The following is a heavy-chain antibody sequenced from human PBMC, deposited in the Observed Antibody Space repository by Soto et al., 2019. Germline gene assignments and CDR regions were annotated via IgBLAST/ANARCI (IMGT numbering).Heavy chain of an antibody. CDR2: IYYSGST. Sequence: SEALSLTDTGCVGSISSSSYYWGWIRQPPGKGLEWIGSIYYSGSTYYNPSLKSRVTISVDTSKNQFSLKLSSVTAADTAVYYCARGPPYDFWSGYYVWFDPWGQGTPVTVSS. J-gene: IGHJ5*02. D-gene: IGHD3-3*01. V-gene: IGHV4-39*01. CDR3: ARGPPYDFWSGYYVWFDP. CDR1: VGSISSSSYY.